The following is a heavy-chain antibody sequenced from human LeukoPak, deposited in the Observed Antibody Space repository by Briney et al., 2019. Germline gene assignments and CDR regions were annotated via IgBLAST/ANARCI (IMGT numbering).Heavy chain of an antibody. CDR1: GFTFSSYG. J-gene: IGHJ4*02. D-gene: IGHD1-1*01. Sequence: GVSLRLSCAASGFTFSSYGMHWVRQAPGKGLEWVTFIRYDGNNIYYADSVKGRFTISRDNSKNTLYLQMSSLRAEDTAVYYCAKPTGTYFDYWGQGALVTVSS. CDR2: IRYDGNNI. CDR3: AKPTGTYFDY. V-gene: IGHV3-30*02.